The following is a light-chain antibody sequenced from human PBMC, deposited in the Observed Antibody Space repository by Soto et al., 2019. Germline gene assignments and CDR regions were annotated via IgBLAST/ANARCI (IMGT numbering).Light chain of an antibody. J-gene: IGKJ4*01. CDR1: QDIDNY. Sequence: DILMTQSPSSLSASVGDRVTITCQASQDIDNYLNWYQERPGKAPNLLIYDASNLATGVPSRFSGSGSGTHFTFTITSLQPDDFASYYCQHFDDLPLTFGGGTKVEMK. CDR2: DAS. V-gene: IGKV1-33*01. CDR3: QHFDDLPLT.